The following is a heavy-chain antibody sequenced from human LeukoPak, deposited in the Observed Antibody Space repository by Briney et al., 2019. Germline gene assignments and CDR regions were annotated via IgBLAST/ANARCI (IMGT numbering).Heavy chain of an antibody. V-gene: IGHV3-72*01. CDR2: SRNKANRYTT. CDR3: ARGYHSFDI. Sequence: GGSLRLSCAASGFTFSDHYMDWVRQTPGKGLEWVGRSRNKANRYTTEYAASVKGRFTISRDESKDSLYLQMNSLKTEDTAVYYCARGYHSFDIWGQGTMVTVSS. J-gene: IGHJ3*02. D-gene: IGHD2-15*01. CDR1: GFTFSDHY.